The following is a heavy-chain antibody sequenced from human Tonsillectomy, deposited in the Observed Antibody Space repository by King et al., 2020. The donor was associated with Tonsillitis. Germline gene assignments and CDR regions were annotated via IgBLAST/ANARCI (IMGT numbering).Heavy chain of an antibody. CDR2: ISSSCTNM. D-gene: IGHD3-16*01. Sequence: VQLVESGGGLVKPGGSLRLSCVASGFTFTRYNMNWVRQASRKGLEWGSSISSSCTNMNYEDSLKGRFSTSRDNAKDPVYLQMSSLRIDDTAVYYCARGDSGQSFDFWGQGTLVTVSS. V-gene: IGHV3-21*01. CDR3: ARGDSGQSFDF. CDR1: GFTFTRYN. J-gene: IGHJ4*02.